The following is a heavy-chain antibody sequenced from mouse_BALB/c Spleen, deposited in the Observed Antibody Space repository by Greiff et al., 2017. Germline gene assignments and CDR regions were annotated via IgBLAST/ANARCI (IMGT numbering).Heavy chain of an antibody. CDR3: TRNLYGNYDWFAY. CDR2: IYPGNSDT. J-gene: IGHJ3*01. D-gene: IGHD2-1*01. V-gene: IGHV1-5*01. CDR1: GYTFTSYW. Sequence: VQLQQSGTVLARPGASVKMSCKASGYTFTSYWMHWVKQRPGQGLEWIGAIYPGNSDTSYNQKFKGKAKLTAVTSTSTAYMELSSLTNEDSAVYYCTRNLYGNYDWFAYWGQGTLVTVSA.